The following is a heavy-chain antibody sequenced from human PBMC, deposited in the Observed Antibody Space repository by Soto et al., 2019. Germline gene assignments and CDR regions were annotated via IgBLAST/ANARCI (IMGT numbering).Heavy chain of an antibody. Sequence: GASVKVSCKTSGYTFTAYHIHWVRRAPGQGLEWMGWINPNSGGANYAQKFEGGVTMTRDTSISTVYMELSRLGSDDTALYYCARDYSGHGMDVWGQGTTVTVSS. CDR3: ARDYSGHGMDV. CDR1: GYTFTAYH. CDR2: INPNSGGA. D-gene: IGHD1-26*01. J-gene: IGHJ6*02. V-gene: IGHV1-2*02.